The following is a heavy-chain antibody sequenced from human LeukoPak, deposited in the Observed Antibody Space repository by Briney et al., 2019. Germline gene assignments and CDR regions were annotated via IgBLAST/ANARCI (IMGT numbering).Heavy chain of an antibody. CDR3: VRDFTNIRGGGYFDN. J-gene: IGHJ4*02. V-gene: IGHV3-33*01. CDR2: IWFDGGKI. Sequence: GRSLRLSCAASGFPFSGYVMHWLRQAPGKGLEWVAVIWFDGGKIYYADSVKGRFTISRDNSKNTLYLQMNSLRAEDTAVYHCVRDFTNIRGGGYFDNRGQGTLVTVSS. CDR1: GFPFSGYV. D-gene: IGHD2/OR15-2a*01.